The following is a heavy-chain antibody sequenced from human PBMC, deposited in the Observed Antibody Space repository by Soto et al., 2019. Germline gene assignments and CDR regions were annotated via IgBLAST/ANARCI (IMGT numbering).Heavy chain of an antibody. V-gene: IGHV3-7*05. J-gene: IGHJ4*02. CDR1: GFTFSSYW. CDR3: ARDLISATGFDY. D-gene: IGHD2-15*01. CDR2: IKQDGSEK. Sequence: EVHLVESGGGLGQPGGSLRLSCAASGFTFSSYWMSWVRQAPGKGLAWVANIKQDGSEKYYVDSVKGRFTISRDNPKNSLYLQLNSLRAEDTAVYYCARDLISATGFDYWCQGTLVSVSS.